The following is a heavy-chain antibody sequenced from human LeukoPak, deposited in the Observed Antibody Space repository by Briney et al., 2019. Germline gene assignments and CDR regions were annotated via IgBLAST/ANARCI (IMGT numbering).Heavy chain of an antibody. J-gene: IGHJ4*02. V-gene: IGHV3-30*18. CDR1: GFTFSSYG. CDR2: ISYDGSNK. D-gene: IGHD3-22*01. Sequence: GGSLRLSCAASGFTFSSYGMHWVRQAPGKGLEWMAVISYDGSNKYYADSVKGRFTISRDNSKNTLYLQMNSLRAEDTAVYYCAKDRRLNYYDSSGPSYYFDYWGQGTLVTVSS. CDR3: AKDRRLNYYDSSGPSYYFDY.